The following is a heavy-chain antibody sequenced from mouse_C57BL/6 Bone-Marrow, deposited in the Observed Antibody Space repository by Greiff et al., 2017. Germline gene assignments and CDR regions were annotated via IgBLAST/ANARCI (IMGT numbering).Heavy chain of an antibody. J-gene: IGHJ2*01. CDR1: GYTFTSYW. V-gene: IGHV1-72*01. CDR3: ARNGYYFDY. D-gene: IGHD2-2*01. Sequence: QVQLQQPGAELVKPGASVKLSCKASGYTFTSYWMHWVKQRPGRGLEWIGRIDPNSGGTKYNEKFKSKATLTVDKPSSTAYTQLSSLKSEDSAVYYCARNGYYFDYWGQGTTLTVSS. CDR2: IDPNSGGT.